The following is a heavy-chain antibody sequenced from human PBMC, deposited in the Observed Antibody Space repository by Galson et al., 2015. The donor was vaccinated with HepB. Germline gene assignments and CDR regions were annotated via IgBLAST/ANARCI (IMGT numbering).Heavy chain of an antibody. CDR2: ISYDGSNK. V-gene: IGHV3-30-3*01. D-gene: IGHD1-26*01. Sequence: SLRLSCAASGFTFSSYAMHWVRQAPGKGLEWVAVISYDGSNKYYADSVKGRFTISRDNSKNTLYLQMNSLRAEDTAVYYCARDSSVGATHFDYWGQGTLVTVSS. J-gene: IGHJ4*02. CDR3: ARDSSVGATHFDY. CDR1: GFTFSSYA.